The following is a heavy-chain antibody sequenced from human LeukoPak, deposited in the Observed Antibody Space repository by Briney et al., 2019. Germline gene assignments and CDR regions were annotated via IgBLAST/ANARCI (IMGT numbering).Heavy chain of an antibody. V-gene: IGHV1-2*02. CDR1: GYTFTGYY. J-gene: IGHJ5*02. CDR2: INPNSGGT. D-gene: IGHD6-13*01. CDR3: ASRGGSSWYYSNWFDP. Sequence: ASVKVSCKASGYTFTGYYMHWVRQAPGQGLEWMGWINPNSGGTNYAQKFQGRVTMTRDTSISTAYMELSSVTAADTAVYYCASRGGSSWYYSNWFDPWGQGTLVTVSS.